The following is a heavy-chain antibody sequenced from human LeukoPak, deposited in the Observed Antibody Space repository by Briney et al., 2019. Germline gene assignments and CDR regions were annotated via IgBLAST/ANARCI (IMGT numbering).Heavy chain of an antibody. J-gene: IGHJ5*02. CDR3: AREVNYYGSGSSNWLDP. CDR2: INPNSGGT. V-gene: IGHV1-2*02. CDR1: GYTFTGYY. Sequence: ASVKVSCKASGYTFTGYYMHWVRQAPGQGLEWMGWINPNSGGTNYAQKFQGRVTMTRDTSISTAYMELSRLRSDDTAVYYCAREVNYYGSGSSNWLDPWGQGTLVTVSS. D-gene: IGHD3-10*01.